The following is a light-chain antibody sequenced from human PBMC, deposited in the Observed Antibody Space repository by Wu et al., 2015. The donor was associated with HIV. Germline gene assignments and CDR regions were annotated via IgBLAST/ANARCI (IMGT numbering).Light chain of an antibody. Sequence: EIVLTQSPGTLSLSPGERATLSCRASQSVSTNLAWYQQKLGQAPRLLIFDVSTRATGIPARFSGSGSGTEFTLTISSMQSEDFAVYYCQQYSSWPPRRTFGQGTKVEIK. J-gene: IGKJ1*01. V-gene: IGKV3-15*01. CDR1: QSVSTN. CDR2: DVS. CDR3: QQYSSWPPRRT.